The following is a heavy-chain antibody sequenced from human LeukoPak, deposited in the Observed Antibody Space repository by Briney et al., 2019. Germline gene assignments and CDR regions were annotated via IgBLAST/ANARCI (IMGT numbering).Heavy chain of an antibody. CDR3: ARDPTRGVTDFDY. J-gene: IGHJ4*02. D-gene: IGHD3-10*01. CDR2: INPNSGGT. V-gene: IGHV1-2*02. Sequence: ASVEVSCKASGYTFTGYYMHWVRQAPGQGLEWMGWINPNSGGTNYAQKFQGRVTMTRDTSISTAYMELSRLRSDDTAVYYCARDPTRGVTDFDYWGQGALVTVSS. CDR1: GYTFTGYY.